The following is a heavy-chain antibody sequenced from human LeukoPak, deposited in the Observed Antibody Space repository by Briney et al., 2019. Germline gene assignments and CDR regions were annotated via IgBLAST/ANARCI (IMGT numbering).Heavy chain of an antibody. CDR2: INSDGSST. CDR3: ARVGVAPVAGDY. D-gene: IGHD6-19*01. V-gene: IGHV3-74*01. Sequence: PGGSLRLSCAASGFTFSNYWMHWVRQAPGKGLVWVSRINSDGSSTSYAESVKGRFTISRDNSKNTLYLQMNSLRAEDTAVYYCARVGVAPVAGDYWGQGTLVTVSS. J-gene: IGHJ4*02. CDR1: GFTFSNYW.